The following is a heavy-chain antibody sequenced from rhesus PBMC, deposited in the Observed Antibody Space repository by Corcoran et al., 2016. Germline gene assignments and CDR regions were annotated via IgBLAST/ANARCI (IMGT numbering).Heavy chain of an antibody. CDR3: AKGPGYGLDS. CDR1: GFTFSSYG. V-gene: IGHV3S5*01. J-gene: IGHJ6*01. Sequence: EVQLVESGGGLVQPGGSLRLSCAASGFTFSSYGMSWVRQAPGKGLEWVSYISNGGGSTYSPDSVKARFTISRDNSKNTLSLQMNSLRAEDTAVYYCAKGPGYGLDSWGQGVVVTVSS. CDR2: ISNGGGST. D-gene: IGHD1-38*01.